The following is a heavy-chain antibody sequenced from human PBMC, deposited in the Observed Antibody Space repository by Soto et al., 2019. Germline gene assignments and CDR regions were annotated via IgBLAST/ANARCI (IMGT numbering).Heavy chain of an antibody. J-gene: IGHJ4*02. Sequence: QVQLVQSGAEVKKPGASVKVSCKASGYTFTGYYMHWVRQAPGQGLEWMGWINPNSGGTNYAQKCQGWVTMTRDTSISTAYMELSRLRSDDTAVYYCARADSSGYFFDYWGQGTLVTVSS. D-gene: IGHD3-22*01. CDR2: INPNSGGT. CDR1: GYTFTGYY. V-gene: IGHV1-2*04. CDR3: ARADSSGYFFDY.